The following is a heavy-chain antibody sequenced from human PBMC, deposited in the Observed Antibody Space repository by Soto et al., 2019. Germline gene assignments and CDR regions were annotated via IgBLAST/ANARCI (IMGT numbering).Heavy chain of an antibody. CDR2: INPILTMS. V-gene: IGHV1-69*02. CDR1: GDTFSFYT. D-gene: IGHD3-10*01. Sequence: ASVKVSCKASGDTFSFYTINWVRQAPGLGLEWMGRINPILTMSNYAQKFQGRLTITADKSTSTAYMELSSLRSEDTAMYYCATSYGSGYRAFDFWGQGALVTVS. J-gene: IGHJ4*02. CDR3: ATSYGSGYRAFDF.